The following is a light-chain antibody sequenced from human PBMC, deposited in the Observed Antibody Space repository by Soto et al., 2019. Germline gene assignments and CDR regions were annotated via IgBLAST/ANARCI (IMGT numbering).Light chain of an antibody. CDR1: QSVASTY. Sequence: EIVLTQSPGTLSLSPGERATLSCWASQSVASTYLGWYQQKPGQAPRLLIYGVSSRATDIPDRFSGSGSGTDFTLTISRLEQEDFAMYYCQLYGTSRAFGQGTKV. CDR3: QLYGTSRA. V-gene: IGKV3-20*01. J-gene: IGKJ1*01. CDR2: GVS.